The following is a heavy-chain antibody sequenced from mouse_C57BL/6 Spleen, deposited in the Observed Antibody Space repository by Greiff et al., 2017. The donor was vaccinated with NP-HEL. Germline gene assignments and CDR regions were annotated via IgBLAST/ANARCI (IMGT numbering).Heavy chain of an antibody. D-gene: IGHD2-1*01. V-gene: IGHV1-19*01. CDR1: GYTFTDYY. J-gene: IGHJ3*01. CDR3: ARKDGNPAWFAY. Sequence: VQLQQSGPVLVKPGASVKMSCKASGYTFTDYYMNWVKQSPGKSLEWIGVINPYNGGTSYNQKFKGKATLTVDKSSSTAYMELNSLTSEDSAVYYCARKDGNPAWFAYWGQGTLVTVSA. CDR2: INPYNGGT.